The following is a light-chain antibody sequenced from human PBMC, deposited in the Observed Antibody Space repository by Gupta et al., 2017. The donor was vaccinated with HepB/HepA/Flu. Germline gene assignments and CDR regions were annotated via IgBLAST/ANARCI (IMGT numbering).Light chain of an antibody. V-gene: IGKV1-5*03. Sequence: DIQMTQSPSTLSASVGGRVTITCRASQNIINWLAWYQQKSGKAPKLLIYKASSLESGVPSRFSGSGSGTEFTLTISSLQPDDFATYYCQQYNSYSWTFGQGTKVEIK. CDR3: QQYNSYSWT. J-gene: IGKJ1*01. CDR2: KAS. CDR1: QNIINW.